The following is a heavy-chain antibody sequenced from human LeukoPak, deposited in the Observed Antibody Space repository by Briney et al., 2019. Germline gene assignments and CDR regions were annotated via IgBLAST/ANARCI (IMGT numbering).Heavy chain of an antibody. CDR3: ARLPTFYYDSSGYHYDY. V-gene: IGHV3-23*01. D-gene: IGHD3-22*01. Sequence: GGSLRLSCAASGFTFQNYAMSWVRQAPGRGLEWASSTAGSGISKDYADSVKGRFTISKDKSKNTLYLQMDNLRAEDTGVYFCARLPTFYYDSSGYHYDYWGQGTLVTVSS. CDR1: GFTFQNYA. J-gene: IGHJ4*02. CDR2: TAGSGISK.